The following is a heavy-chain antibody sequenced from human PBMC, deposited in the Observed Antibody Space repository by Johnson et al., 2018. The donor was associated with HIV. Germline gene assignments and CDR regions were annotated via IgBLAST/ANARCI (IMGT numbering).Heavy chain of an antibody. CDR2: IRGSGGST. CDR1: GFTFSSYA. D-gene: IGHD2-15*01. J-gene: IGHJ3*02. Sequence: VQLVESGGGLVQPGGSLRLSCAASGFTFSSYAMSWVRQAPGKGLEWVSAIRGSGGSTYYADSVKGRFTISRDNSKNTLYLQMNSLRAEDTAVYYCARARWYLGGGSCCAFDIWGQGTMVTVSS. V-gene: IGHV3-23*04. CDR3: ARARWYLGGGSCCAFDI.